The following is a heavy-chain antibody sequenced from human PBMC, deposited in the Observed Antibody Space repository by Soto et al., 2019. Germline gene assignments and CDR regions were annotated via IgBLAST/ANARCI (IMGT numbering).Heavy chain of an antibody. CDR1: GFTFSNYW. CDR3: ARAWRDDILTGV. V-gene: IGHV3-7*01. CDR2: IKQDGSEK. Sequence: EVQLVESGGGLVQPGGSLRLSCAASGFTFSNYWMSWVRQAPGKGLEWVANIKQDGSEKYYVDSVKGRFTISRDNAKNSLYLQMHSLRAEDTAVYYCARAWRDDILTGVWGQGTLVTVSS. J-gene: IGHJ4*02. D-gene: IGHD3-9*01.